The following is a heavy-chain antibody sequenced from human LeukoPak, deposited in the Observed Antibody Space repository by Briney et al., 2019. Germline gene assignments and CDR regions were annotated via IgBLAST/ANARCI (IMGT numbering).Heavy chain of an antibody. Sequence: GGSLRLSCAASGFTFSTYTMTWVRQAPGKGLECVSTIDGRGVDIYYAGSVKGRFTISRDNSRNTIYLQMNSLRAEDTAVYYCAKDQGGGYCSSTSCYMDWFDPWGQGTLVTVSS. CDR2: IDGRGVDI. J-gene: IGHJ5*02. D-gene: IGHD2-2*02. CDR3: AKDQGGGYCSSTSCYMDWFDP. CDR1: GFTFSTYT. V-gene: IGHV3-23*01.